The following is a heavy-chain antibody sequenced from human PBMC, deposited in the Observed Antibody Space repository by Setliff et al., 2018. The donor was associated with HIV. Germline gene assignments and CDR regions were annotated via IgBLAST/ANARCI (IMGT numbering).Heavy chain of an antibody. J-gene: IGHJ4*02. Sequence: SETLSLTCTVSGYSISSGYYWGWIRLPPGKGLEWIGDIYHSGSTNYNPSLKSRVTISVDTSKNQFSLKLRSVTAADTAVYYCARQPLYNDYDWRSYYFDYWGQGSLVTVSS. CDR1: GYSISSGYY. CDR2: IYHSGST. D-gene: IGHD5-12*01. CDR3: ARQPLYNDYDWRSYYFDY. V-gene: IGHV4-38-2*02.